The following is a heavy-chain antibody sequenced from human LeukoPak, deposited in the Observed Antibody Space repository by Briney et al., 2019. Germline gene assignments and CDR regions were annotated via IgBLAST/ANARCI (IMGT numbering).Heavy chain of an antibody. CDR2: INHSGST. CDR3: ARWSGSSLGNYYYYMDV. J-gene: IGHJ6*03. V-gene: IGHV4-34*01. D-gene: IGHD6-13*01. CDR1: GGSFSGYY. Sequence: KASETLSLTCAVYGGSFSGYYWSWIRQPPGKGLEWIGEINHSGSTNYNPSLKSRVTISVDTSKNQFSLKLSSVTAADTAVYYCARWSGSSLGNYYYYMDVWGKGTTVTVSS.